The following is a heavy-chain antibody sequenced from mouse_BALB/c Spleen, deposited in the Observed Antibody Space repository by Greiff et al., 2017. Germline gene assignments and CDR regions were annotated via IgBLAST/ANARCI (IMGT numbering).Heavy chain of an antibody. CDR2: ISSGGST. CDR3: ARGYRYDVLFAY. Sequence: EVKLMESGGGLVKPGGSLKLSCAASGFTFSSYAMSWVRQTPEKRLEWVASISSGGSTYYPDSVKGRFTISRDNARNILYLQMSSLRSEDTAMYYCARGYRYDVLFAYWGQGTLVTVSA. D-gene: IGHD2-14*01. J-gene: IGHJ3*01. CDR1: GFTFSSYA. V-gene: IGHV5-6-5*01.